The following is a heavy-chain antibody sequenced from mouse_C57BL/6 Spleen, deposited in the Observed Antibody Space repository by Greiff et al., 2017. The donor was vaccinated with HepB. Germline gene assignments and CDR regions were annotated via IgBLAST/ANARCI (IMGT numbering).Heavy chain of an antibody. J-gene: IGHJ3*01. CDR2: ISDGGSYT. D-gene: IGHD1-1*01. CDR1: GFTFSSYA. Sequence: EVKLVESGGGLVKPGGSLKLSCAASGFTFSSYAMSWVRQTPEKRLEWVATISDGGSYTYYPDNAKNNLYLQMSHLKSEDTAMYYCARGGVITTVVPTGFAYWGQGTLVTVSA. V-gene: IGHV5-4*03. CDR3: ARGGVITTVVPTGFAY.